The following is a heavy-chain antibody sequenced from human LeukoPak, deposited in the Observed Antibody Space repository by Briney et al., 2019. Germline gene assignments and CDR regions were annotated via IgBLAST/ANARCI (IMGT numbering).Heavy chain of an antibody. CDR1: GFTFSSSA. J-gene: IGHJ4*02. V-gene: IGHV3-23*01. Sequence: GGSLRLSRAASGFTFSSSAMSWVRQAPGKGLEWVSSISGSGSGGSTYYADSVKGRFTISRDNSKNTLYLQMNSLRAEDTAVYYCAKSGYNRFDYWGQGTLVTVSS. D-gene: IGHD5-24*01. CDR2: ISGSGSGGST. CDR3: AKSGYNRFDY.